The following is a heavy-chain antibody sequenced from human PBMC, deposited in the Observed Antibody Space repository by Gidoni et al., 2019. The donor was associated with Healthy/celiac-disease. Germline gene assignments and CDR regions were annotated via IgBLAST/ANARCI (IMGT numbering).Heavy chain of an antibody. D-gene: IGHD4-17*01. CDR3: ARETVGMDPPRSYYFDY. J-gene: IGHJ4*02. CDR2: IYYSGST. V-gene: IGHV4-31*03. Sequence: QVQLQESGPGLVKPSQTLSLTCTVSGGSISSGGYYWSWIRQHPGKGLEWIGYIYYSGSTYYNPSLKSRVTISVDTSKNQFSLKLSSVTAADTAVYYCARETVGMDPPRSYYFDYWGQGTLVTVSS. CDR1: GGSISSGGYY.